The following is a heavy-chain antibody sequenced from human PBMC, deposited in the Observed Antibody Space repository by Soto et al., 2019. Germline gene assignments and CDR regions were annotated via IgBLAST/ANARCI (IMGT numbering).Heavy chain of an antibody. V-gene: IGHV3-48*03. Sequence: PGGSLRLSCAASGFTFSSYEMNWVRQAPGKGLEWVSYMSSSGSTIYYADSVKDRFTISRDNDKNSLYLQMNSLRAEDTAVYYCAREVAAAVPGSGWSTRPAYYYYGMDVWGQGTTVTVSS. CDR3: AREVAAAVPGSGWSTRPAYYYYGMDV. J-gene: IGHJ6*02. CDR1: GFTFSSYE. CDR2: MSSSGSTI. D-gene: IGHD6-19*01.